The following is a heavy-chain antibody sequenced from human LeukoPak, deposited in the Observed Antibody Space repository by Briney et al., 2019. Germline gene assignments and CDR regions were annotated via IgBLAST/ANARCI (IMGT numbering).Heavy chain of an antibody. CDR1: GFTFSSYW. J-gene: IGHJ1*01. Sequence: GGSLRLSCAASGFTFSSYWMSWVRQAPGKGLEWVANIKQDGSEKYYVDAVKGGFTISRDNAKNSLYLQMNSLRAEDTAVYYCARDVGVVYDFWSGYYTGKEYFQHWGQGTLVTVSS. D-gene: IGHD3-3*01. V-gene: IGHV3-7*01. CDR2: IKQDGSEK. CDR3: ARDVGVVYDFWSGYYTGKEYFQH.